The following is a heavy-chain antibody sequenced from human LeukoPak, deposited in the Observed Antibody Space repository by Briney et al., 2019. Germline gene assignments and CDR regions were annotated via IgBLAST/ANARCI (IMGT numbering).Heavy chain of an antibody. CDR3: ARGPSGYHNT. V-gene: IGHV3-23*01. CDR1: GFTFSSYG. D-gene: IGHD5-12*01. CDR2: ISGSGGST. Sequence: GGSLRLSCAASGFTFSSYGMTWARQAPGKGLEWVSGISGSGGSTYYADSVKGRFTISRDNSKNTLYLQMNSLRAQDTAVYYCARGPSGYHNTGGQGTLVTVSS. J-gene: IGHJ4*02.